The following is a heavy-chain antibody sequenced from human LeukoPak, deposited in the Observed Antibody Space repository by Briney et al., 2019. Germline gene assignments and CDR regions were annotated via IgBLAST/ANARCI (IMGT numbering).Heavy chain of an antibody. Sequence: PGRSLRLSCAASGFTFSSYGMHWVRQAPGKGLEWVAVIWYDGSNKYYADSVKGRFTISRDNSKNTLYLQMNSLRAEDTAVYYCARVGMANWFDPWGQGTLATVSS. CDR2: IWYDGSNK. CDR1: GFTFSSYG. D-gene: IGHD5-24*01. V-gene: IGHV3-33*01. J-gene: IGHJ5*02. CDR3: ARVGMANWFDP.